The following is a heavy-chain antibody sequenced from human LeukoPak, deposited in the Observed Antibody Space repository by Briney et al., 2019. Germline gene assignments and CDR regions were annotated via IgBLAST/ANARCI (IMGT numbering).Heavy chain of an antibody. CDR2: ISPSGGST. V-gene: IGHV1-46*03. Sequence: ASVKVSCKAFGYTFTGYWMHWVRQAPGQGPEWMGVISPSGGSTIYAQKFKGRVTLTRDMSTSTDYLELSSLRSEDTAVYYCAHSSSWYGLYYYYYYMDVWGKGTTVTVSS. J-gene: IGHJ6*03. CDR1: GYTFTGYW. CDR3: AHSSSWYGLYYYYYYMDV. D-gene: IGHD6-13*01.